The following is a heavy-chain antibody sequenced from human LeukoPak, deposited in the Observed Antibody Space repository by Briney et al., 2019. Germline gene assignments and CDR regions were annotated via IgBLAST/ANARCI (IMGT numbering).Heavy chain of an antibody. Sequence: SQTLSLTCTVSGGSISSGGYYWSWIRQHPGKGLEWIGYIYYSGSTYYNPSLKSRVTISVDTSKNQFSLKLSSVTAADTAVYYCATLGENYYYGMDVWGQGTTVTVSS. D-gene: IGHD2-21*01. CDR3: ATLGENYYYGMDV. J-gene: IGHJ6*02. CDR1: GGSISSGGYY. CDR2: IYYSGST. V-gene: IGHV4-31*03.